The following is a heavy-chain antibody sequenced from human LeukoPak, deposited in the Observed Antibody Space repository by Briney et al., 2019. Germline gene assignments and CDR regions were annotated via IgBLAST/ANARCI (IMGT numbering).Heavy chain of an antibody. J-gene: IGHJ4*02. CDR3: ASGREDYYGPGSCGY. Sequence: SETLSLTCTVSGGSISSHYWRWIRQPPGKGLEWIGYISYSGSTNYNPSLKSRVAISVDTSKNQFSLKLSSVTAADTAVYYCASGREDYYGPGSCGYWGEGTLVTVSS. CDR1: GGSISSHY. CDR2: ISYSGST. D-gene: IGHD3-10*01. V-gene: IGHV4-59*11.